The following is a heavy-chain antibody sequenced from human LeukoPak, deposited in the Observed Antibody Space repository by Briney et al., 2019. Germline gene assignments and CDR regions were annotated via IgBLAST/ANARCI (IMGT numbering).Heavy chain of an antibody. D-gene: IGHD2-15*01. Sequence: SETLSLTCTVSGGSISSYYWSWIRQPPGKGLEWIGYIYYSGSTNYNPSLKSRVTISVDTSKNQFSLELSSVTAADTAVYYCATDGYCSGGSCDPYYYYGMDVWGQGTTVTVSS. J-gene: IGHJ6*02. V-gene: IGHV4-59*12. CDR3: ATDGYCSGGSCDPYYYYGMDV. CDR1: GGSISSYY. CDR2: IYYSGST.